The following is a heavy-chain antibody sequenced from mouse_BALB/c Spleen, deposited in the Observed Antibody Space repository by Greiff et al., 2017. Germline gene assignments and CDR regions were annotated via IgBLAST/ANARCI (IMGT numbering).Heavy chain of an antibody. CDR3: ARGLPLDAMDY. J-gene: IGHJ4*01. V-gene: IGHV14-3*02. CDR2: IDPANGNT. Sequence: VQLQQSGAELVKPGASVKLSCTASGFNIKDTYMHWVKQRPEQGLEWIGRIDPANGNTKYDPKFQGKATITADTSSNTAYLQLSSLTSEDTAVYYCARGLPLDAMDYWGQGTSVTVSS. CDR1: GFNIKDTY. D-gene: IGHD2-2*01.